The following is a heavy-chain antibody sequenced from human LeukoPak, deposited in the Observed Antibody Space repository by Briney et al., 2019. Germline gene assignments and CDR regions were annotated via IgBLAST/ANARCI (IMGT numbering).Heavy chain of an antibody. V-gene: IGHV4-59*08. Sequence: SETLSLTCTVSGGSISSYYWSWIRQPPGKGLEWMGYIYYSGSTNYNPSLKSRVTISVDTSKNQFSLKLSSVTAADTAVYYCARSLFKHDSSGYYPYYFDYWGQGTLVTVSS. D-gene: IGHD3-22*01. J-gene: IGHJ4*02. CDR3: ARSLFKHDSSGYYPYYFDY. CDR1: GGSISSYY. CDR2: IYYSGST.